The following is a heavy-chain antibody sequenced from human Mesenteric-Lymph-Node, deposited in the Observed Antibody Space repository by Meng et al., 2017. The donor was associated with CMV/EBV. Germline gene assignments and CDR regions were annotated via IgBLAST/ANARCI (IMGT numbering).Heavy chain of an antibody. V-gene: IGHV3-23*03. J-gene: IGHJ6*02. CDR3: AKDYSNSPYYYYGMDV. CDR1: GFTFSSYA. CDR2: IYSGGSTT. Sequence: GGSLRPSCAAPGFTFSSYAMSWVRQAPGKGLGWVSVIYSGGSTTYYEDSVKGRFTISRDDSRNTLYLQMNSLRAEDTAVYYCAKDYSNSPYYYYGMDVWGQGTTVTVSS. D-gene: IGHD4-11*01.